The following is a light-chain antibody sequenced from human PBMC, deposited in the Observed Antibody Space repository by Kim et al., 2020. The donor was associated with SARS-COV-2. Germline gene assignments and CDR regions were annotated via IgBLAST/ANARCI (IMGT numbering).Light chain of an antibody. V-gene: IGKV3-15*01. CDR1: QSVNSN. J-gene: IGKJ2*01. CDR2: AAS. CDR3: QQYSDWPPNT. Sequence: ETVMTQSPATLSVSPGERATISCRASQSVNSNLAWYQQKPGQAPSLLIYAASTRATGIPARFSGSGSGTEFTLTISSLQSEDFAVYYCQQYSDWPPNTFGQGTKLEI.